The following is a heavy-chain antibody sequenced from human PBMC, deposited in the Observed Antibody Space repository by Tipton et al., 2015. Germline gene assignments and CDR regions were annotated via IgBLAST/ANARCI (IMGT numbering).Heavy chain of an antibody. Sequence: TLSLTCTVSGGSISSYYWSWIRQSPGKGLEWIGYISHSGTTNYNPSLKSRVAISVDTSKSQFFLNLSSVTAADTAVYYCARIRGRYVMDSWGQGTLVTVSS. J-gene: IGHJ4*02. CDR3: ARIRGRYVMDS. D-gene: IGHD3-16*01. V-gene: IGHV4-59*12. CDR1: GGSISSYY. CDR2: ISHSGTT.